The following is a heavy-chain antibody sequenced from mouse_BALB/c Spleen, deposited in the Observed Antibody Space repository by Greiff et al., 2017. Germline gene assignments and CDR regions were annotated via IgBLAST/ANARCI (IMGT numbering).Heavy chain of an antibody. CDR2: INPYNGAT. CDR1: GYSFTGYY. D-gene: IGHD2-2*01. Sequence: VQLQQSGPELVKPGASVKISCKASGYSFTGYYMHWVKQSHVKSLEWIGRINPYNGATSYNQNFKDKASLTVDKSSSTAYMELHRLTSEDSAVYYCARKGYEFLYAMDYWGQGTSVTVSS. CDR3: ARKGYEFLYAMDY. V-gene: IGHV1-31*01. J-gene: IGHJ4*01.